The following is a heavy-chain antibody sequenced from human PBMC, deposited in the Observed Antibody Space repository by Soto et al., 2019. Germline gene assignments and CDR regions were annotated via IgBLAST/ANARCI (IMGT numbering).Heavy chain of an antibody. CDR1: GFTFSSYA. D-gene: IGHD3-3*01. CDR3: AKDREYYDFWSGYPPNYYYGMDV. CDR2: ISGSGGST. Sequence: GGSLRLSCAASGFTFSSYAMSWVRQAPGKGLEWVSAISGSGGSTYYADSVKGRFTISRDNSKNTLYLQMNSLRAEDTAVYYCAKDREYYDFWSGYPPNYYYGMDVWGQGTTVTVSS. V-gene: IGHV3-23*01. J-gene: IGHJ6*02.